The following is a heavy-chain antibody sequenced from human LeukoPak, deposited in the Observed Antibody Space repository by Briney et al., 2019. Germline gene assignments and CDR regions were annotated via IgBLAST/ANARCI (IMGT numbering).Heavy chain of an antibody. D-gene: IGHD2-8*01. Sequence: GASVKVSCKASGGTFTSYAISWVRHAPGQGLEWMGRIIPILGIANYAQKFQGRVTITADKSTSTAYMELSSLRSEDTAVYYCARDPRENMNGAFDIWGQGTLVTVSS. CDR1: GGTFTSYA. J-gene: IGHJ3*02. V-gene: IGHV1-69*04. CDR2: IIPILGIA. CDR3: ARDPRENMNGAFDI.